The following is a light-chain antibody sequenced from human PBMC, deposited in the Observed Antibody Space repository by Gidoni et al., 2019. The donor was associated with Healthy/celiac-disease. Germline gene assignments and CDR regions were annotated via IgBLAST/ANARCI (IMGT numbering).Light chain of an antibody. J-gene: IGLJ3*02. V-gene: IGLV3-21*02. CDR2: DDS. Sequence: SYVLTQPPPVSLAPGQSARITCGGNNIGSKRVHWYQQKPGQAPVLVVYDDSDRPSGIPERFAGSNSGNTATLTISRVEAGDEADYYCQVWDSSSDWVFGGGTKLTVL. CDR3: QVWDSSSDWV. CDR1: NIGSKR.